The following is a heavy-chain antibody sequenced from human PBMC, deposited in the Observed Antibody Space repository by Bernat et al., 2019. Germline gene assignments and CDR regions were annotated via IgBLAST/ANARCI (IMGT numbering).Heavy chain of an antibody. Sequence: QVQLVESGGGVVQPGRSLRLSCAASGFTFSSYGMHWVRQAPGKGLEWVAVIWYDGSNKYYADSVKGRFTITRDNSKNTLYLQMNRLRAEDTAVYYCAREVVATIIHYYMDVWGKWTTVTVSS. CDR2: IWYDGSNK. J-gene: IGHJ6*03. D-gene: IGHD5-12*01. CDR1: GFTFSSYG. CDR3: AREVVATIIHYYMDV. V-gene: IGHV3-33*01.